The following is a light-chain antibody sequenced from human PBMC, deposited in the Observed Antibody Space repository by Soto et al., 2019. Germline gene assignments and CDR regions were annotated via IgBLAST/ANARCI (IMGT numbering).Light chain of an antibody. CDR2: GDD. J-gene: IGLJ1*01. V-gene: IGLV1-44*01. CDR1: NSNVGSNT. Sequence: QSVLTQPPSASGTPGQRVTISCTGSNSNVGSNTVLWYQHLPGTAAKLLIYGDDQRPSGVPDGFSGSSSGTSASLAISGRRSDDDSDYYCSTWVDSLNGYVFGTGTKVTVL. CDR3: STWVDSLNGYV.